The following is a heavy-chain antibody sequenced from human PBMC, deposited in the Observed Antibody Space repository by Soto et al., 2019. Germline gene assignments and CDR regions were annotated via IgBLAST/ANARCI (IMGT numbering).Heavy chain of an antibody. D-gene: IGHD6-19*01. CDR3: ARISNRLDPRGFDY. CDR1: GFSLSTSGMC. Sequence: ASGPTLVNPTQTLTLTCTFSGFSLSTSGMCVSWIRQPPGKALEWLALIDWDDDKYYSTSLKTRLTISKDTSKNQVVLTMTNMDPVDTATYYCARISNRLDPRGFDYWGQGTLVTVSS. CDR2: IDWDDDK. V-gene: IGHV2-70*01. J-gene: IGHJ4*02.